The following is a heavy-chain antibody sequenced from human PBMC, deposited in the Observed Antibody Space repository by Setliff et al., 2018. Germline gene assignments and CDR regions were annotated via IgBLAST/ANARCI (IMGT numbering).Heavy chain of an antibody. V-gene: IGHV3-23*01. J-gene: IGHJ4*02. Sequence: GGSLRLSCATSGFTFWEYSMAWVRKVPGKGLEWVASVIQGGQGGCAGSLRGRCSISRDNSKKTVLLQMSNLRAEDTATYYCAKDRVNDGFWDFDSWGQGIVVTVSS. CDR3: AKDRVNDGFWDFDS. CDR2: VIQGGQG. CDR1: GFTFWEYS. D-gene: IGHD2-21*01.